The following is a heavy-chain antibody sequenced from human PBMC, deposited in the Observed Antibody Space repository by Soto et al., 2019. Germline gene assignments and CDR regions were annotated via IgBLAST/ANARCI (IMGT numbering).Heavy chain of an antibody. Sequence: QVQLQESGPGLVKPSQTLSLTCSVSGASSSSGGYYWSWIRQHPGKGLEWIGYIYYSGSSSYNPSLKSRVTISVDTSKKQCSLKLSSVTAADTAVYYCASGYGSGSFHYWGQGALVTVSS. J-gene: IGHJ4*02. CDR2: IYYSGSS. V-gene: IGHV4-31*03. CDR1: GASSSSGGYY. D-gene: IGHD3-10*01. CDR3: ASGYGSGSFHY.